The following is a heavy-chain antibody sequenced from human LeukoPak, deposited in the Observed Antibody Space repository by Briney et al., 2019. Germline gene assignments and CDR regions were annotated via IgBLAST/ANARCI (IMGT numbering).Heavy chain of an antibody. CDR1: GGSISSSNW. D-gene: IGHD3-10*01. V-gene: IGHV4-4*02. J-gene: IGHJ6*02. CDR2: IYHSGST. Sequence: SETLSLTCAVSGGSISSSNWWSWVRQPPGKGLEWIGEIYHSGSTNYNPSLKSRVTISVDTSKNQFSLKLSSVTAADTAVYYCAREGGSGSYYNDYYYYGMDVWGQGTTVTVSS. CDR3: AREGGSGSYYNDYYYYGMDV.